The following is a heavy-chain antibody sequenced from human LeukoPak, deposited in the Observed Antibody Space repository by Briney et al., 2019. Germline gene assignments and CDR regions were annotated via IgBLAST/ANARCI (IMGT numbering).Heavy chain of an antibody. CDR2: ISGDGSST. D-gene: IGHD2-15*01. CDR3: AKDSGGSLYYYYGMDV. J-gene: IGHJ6*02. V-gene: IGHV3-43*02. Sequence: GGSLRLSCAASGFTFDDYAMHWVRQAPGKGLEWVSLISGDGSSTYYADSVKGRFTISRDNSKNSLYLQMNSLRTEDTALYYCAKDSGGSLYYYYGMDVWGQGTTVTVSS. CDR1: GFTFDDYA.